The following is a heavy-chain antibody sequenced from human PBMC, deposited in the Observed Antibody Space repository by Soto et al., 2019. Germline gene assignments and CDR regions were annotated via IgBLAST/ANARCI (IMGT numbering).Heavy chain of an antibody. CDR2: IVVICGKT. V-gene: IGHV1-58*01. J-gene: IGHJ4*02. Sequence: SVKVSCKASGFTFTNSAVQWVRQARGQRLEWMGWIVVICGKTNYAQKFQGRVTITADESTSTAYMELSRLRSDDTAVYYCARSVVGATLFDYWGQGTLVTVSS. CDR3: ARSVVGATLFDY. D-gene: IGHD1-26*01. CDR1: GFTFTNSA.